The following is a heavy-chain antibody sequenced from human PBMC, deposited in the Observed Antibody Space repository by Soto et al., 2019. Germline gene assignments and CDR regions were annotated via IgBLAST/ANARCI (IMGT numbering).Heavy chain of an antibody. V-gene: IGHV4-61*01. CDR1: GGSVSSGSYY. Sequence: PSETLSLTCTVSGGSVSSGSYYWSWIRQPPGKGLEWIGYIYYSGSTNYNPSLKSRVTISVDTSKNQFSLKLSSVTAADTAVYYCARAVAVAGLGGFDYWGQGTLVTVSS. D-gene: IGHD6-19*01. J-gene: IGHJ4*02. CDR3: ARAVAVAGLGGFDY. CDR2: IYYSGST.